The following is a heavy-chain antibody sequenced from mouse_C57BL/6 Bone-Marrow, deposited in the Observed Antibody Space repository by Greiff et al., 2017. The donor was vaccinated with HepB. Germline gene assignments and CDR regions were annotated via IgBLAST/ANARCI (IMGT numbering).Heavy chain of an antibody. V-gene: IGHV3-6*01. Sequence: EVQLQQSGPGLVKPSQSLSLTCSVTGYSITSGYYWNWIRQFPGNKLEWMGYISYDGSNNYNPSLKNRISITRDTSKNQFFLKLNSVTTEDTATYYCARGYYGNYGRFAYWGQGTLVTVSA. D-gene: IGHD2-1*01. CDR3: ARGYYGNYGRFAY. CDR2: ISYDGSN. J-gene: IGHJ3*01. CDR1: GYSITSGYY.